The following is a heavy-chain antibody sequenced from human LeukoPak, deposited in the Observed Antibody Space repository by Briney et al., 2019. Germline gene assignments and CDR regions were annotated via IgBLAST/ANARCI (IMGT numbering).Heavy chain of an antibody. Sequence: PGGSLRLSCAASGFTFSNAWMSWVRQAPGKGLEWVGRIKSKTDGGTTHYAAPVKRRSTISRDDSKNTLYLQMNSLKTEDTAVYYCTMDKRWFGESFSYWGQGTLVTVSS. CDR2: IKSKTDGGTT. V-gene: IGHV3-15*01. D-gene: IGHD3-10*01. J-gene: IGHJ4*02. CDR3: TMDKRWFGESFSY. CDR1: GFTFSNAW.